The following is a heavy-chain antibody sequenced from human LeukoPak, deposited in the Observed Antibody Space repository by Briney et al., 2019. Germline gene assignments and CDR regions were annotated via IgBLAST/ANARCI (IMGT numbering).Heavy chain of an antibody. CDR1: GYSISSDYY. CDR3: ARGIAAASERALDI. CDR2: MHHSGST. V-gene: IGHV4-38-2*02. D-gene: IGHD6-13*01. Sequence: SETLSLTCTVSGYSISSDYYWGWIRQPPGKGLEWIGSMHHSGSTYYNPSLRSRVTMSVDTSKNHFSLKLSSVTAADTAVYYCARGIAAASERALDIWGQGTMVTVSS. J-gene: IGHJ3*02.